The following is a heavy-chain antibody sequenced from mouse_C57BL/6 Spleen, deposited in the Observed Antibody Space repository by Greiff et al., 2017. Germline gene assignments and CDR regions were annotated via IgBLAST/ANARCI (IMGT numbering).Heavy chain of an antibody. CDR1: GYTFTSYW. V-gene: IGHV1-7*01. D-gene: IGHD1-1*01. CDR3: ARRGFGSSYGRYWYFDV. CDR2: INPSSGYT. Sequence: QVQLKESGAELAKPGASVKLSCKASGYTFTSYWMHWVKQRPGQGLEWIGYINPSSGYTKYNQKFTDKATLTADKSSSTAYMQLSSLTYEDSAVYYCARRGFGSSYGRYWYFDVWGTGTTVTVSS. J-gene: IGHJ1*03.